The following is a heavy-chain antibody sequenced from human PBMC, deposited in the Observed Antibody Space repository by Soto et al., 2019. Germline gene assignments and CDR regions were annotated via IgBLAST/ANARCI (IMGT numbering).Heavy chain of an antibody. CDR2: ISYDGSNK. D-gene: IGHD1-26*01. Sequence: PGGSLRLSCAASGFTFSSYAMHWVRQAPDKGLGGVAGISYDGSNKYYADSVKGRFTISRDNSKNTLYLQMNSLRAEDTAVYYCARSRNSAVADYFELWGQGTLV. CDR1: GFTFSSYA. V-gene: IGHV3-30-3*01. CDR3: ARSRNSAVADYFEL. J-gene: IGHJ4*02.